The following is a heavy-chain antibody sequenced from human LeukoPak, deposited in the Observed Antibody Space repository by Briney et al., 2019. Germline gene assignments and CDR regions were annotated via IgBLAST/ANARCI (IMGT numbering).Heavy chain of an antibody. J-gene: IGHJ3*02. CDR3: ATVSDSSGWYYAFDI. D-gene: IGHD6-19*01. CDR1: GYTLTELS. V-gene: IGHV1-24*01. Sequence: ASVKVSCKVSGYTLTELSMHWVRQAPGKGLEWMGGFDPEDGETIYAQKFQGRVTMTEDRSTDTAYMELSSLRSEDTAGYYCATVSDSSGWYYAFDIWGQGTMVTVSS. CDR2: FDPEDGET.